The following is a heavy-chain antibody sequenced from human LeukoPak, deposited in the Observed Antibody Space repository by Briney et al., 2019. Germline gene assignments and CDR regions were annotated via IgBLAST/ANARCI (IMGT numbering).Heavy chain of an antibody. Sequence: PGGSERLSCAASGFTFSNYVMSWVRQAPGKGLEWVSTISGSGGTTYYADSVKGRFTISRDNAKNALYLEMNSLRADDTAVYYCAKVPNTGYYFDYWGQGTLVTVSS. CDR3: AKVPNTGYYFDY. CDR2: ISGSGGTT. J-gene: IGHJ4*02. D-gene: IGHD2-8*01. V-gene: IGHV3-23*01. CDR1: GFTFSNYV.